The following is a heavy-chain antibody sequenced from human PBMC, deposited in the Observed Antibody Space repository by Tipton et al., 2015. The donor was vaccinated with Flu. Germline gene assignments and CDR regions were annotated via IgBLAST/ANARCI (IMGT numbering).Heavy chain of an antibody. CDR3: ARGLGYDYDSSGYPHY. CDR2: MNRNSGNT. CDR1: GYTFTSYD. Sequence: QLVQSGAEVKKPGASVKVTCKAYGYTFTSYDINCMRQATGQGLEWMGWMNRNSGNTGYAQKFQGRVTMTRNTSISTAYMELSSLRAGDTAVDYCARGLGYDYDSSGYPHYWGQGTLVTVSS. D-gene: IGHD3-22*01. V-gene: IGHV1-8*01. J-gene: IGHJ4*02.